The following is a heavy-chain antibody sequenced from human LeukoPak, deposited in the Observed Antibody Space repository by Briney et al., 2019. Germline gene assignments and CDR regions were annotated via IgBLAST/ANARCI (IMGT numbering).Heavy chain of an antibody. CDR2: IYYSGST. CDR1: GGSISSSSYY. D-gene: IGHD6-13*01. Sequence: SETLSLTCTVSGGSISSSSYYWGWIRQPPGKGLEWIGSIYYSGSTYYNPSLKSRVTISVDTSKNQFSLKLSPVTAADTAVYYCARHRIAAAALDYWGQGTLVTVSS. CDR3: ARHRIAAAALDY. J-gene: IGHJ4*02. V-gene: IGHV4-39*01.